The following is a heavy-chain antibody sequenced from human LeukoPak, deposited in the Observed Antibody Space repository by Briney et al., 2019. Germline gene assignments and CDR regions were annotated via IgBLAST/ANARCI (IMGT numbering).Heavy chain of an antibody. CDR2: IKSKTDGGTT. Sequence: KTGGSLRLSRSASGFTFSNPWMSWVRQAPGKGLEWVGRIKSKTDGGTTPYAAPVKRRFTISRDDSKNTLYLQMNSLKTENTAVYYCTTEATLIWDWGQGTLVTVSS. V-gene: IGHV3-15*01. CDR3: TTEATLIWD. CDR1: GFTFSNPW. J-gene: IGHJ4*02. D-gene: IGHD3-22*01.